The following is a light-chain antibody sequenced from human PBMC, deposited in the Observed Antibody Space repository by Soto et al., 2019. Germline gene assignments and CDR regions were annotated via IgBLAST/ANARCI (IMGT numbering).Light chain of an antibody. CDR1: QSLLHSNGYNY. Sequence: DIVMTQSSLSLPVTPGEPASISCRSSQSLLHSNGYNYLDWYLQKPGQSPQLLIYLGSNRASGVPDRFSGSGSCTDFTLKISRVEAGDVGVYDCLELHPIPTTFGQGTEVDFK. CDR2: LGS. CDR3: LELHPIPTT. J-gene: IGKJ1*01. V-gene: IGKV2-28*01.